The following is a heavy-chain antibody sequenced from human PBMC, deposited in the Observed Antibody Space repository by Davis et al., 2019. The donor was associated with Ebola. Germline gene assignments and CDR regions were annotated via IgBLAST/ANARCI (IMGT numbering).Heavy chain of an antibody. CDR3: ARGDSYFDPSGYYAGPEAPDH. V-gene: IGHV4-4*09. D-gene: IGHD3-22*01. CDR2: IYPGGST. Sequence: MPSETLSLTCTVSGGSISSYYWSWIRQPPGKGLEWIGHIYPGGSTYDNPSLKSRVTISVDTSKNQFSLKLTSVTAADTAVYYCARGDSYFDPSGYYAGPEAPDHWGQGTLVSVSS. CDR1: GGSISSYY. J-gene: IGHJ4*02.